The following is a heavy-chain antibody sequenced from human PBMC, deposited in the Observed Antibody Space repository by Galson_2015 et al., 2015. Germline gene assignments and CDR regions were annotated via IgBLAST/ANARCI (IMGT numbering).Heavy chain of an antibody. V-gene: IGHV3-64*02. CDR3: ARAALVGVVPAATPYFDY. CDR1: GFTFSSYA. D-gene: IGHD2-2*01. J-gene: IGHJ4*02. Sequence: SLRLSCAASGFTFSSYAMHWVRQAPGKGLDYVSAISRNGGSTYYADSVKGRFTISRDNSKNTLYLQMGSLRAEDMAVYYCARAALVGVVPAATPYFDYWGQGTLVTVSS. CDR2: ISRNGGST.